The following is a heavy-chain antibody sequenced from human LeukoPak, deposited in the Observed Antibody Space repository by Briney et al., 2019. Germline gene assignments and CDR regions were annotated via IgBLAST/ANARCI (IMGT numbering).Heavy chain of an antibody. J-gene: IGHJ4*02. CDR3: ARDTRSYGSGSYYNAFDY. CDR2: IYYSGST. CDR1: GGSISSGGYY. Sequence: PSQTLSLTCTVSGGSISSGGYYWSWIRQHPGKGLEWIGYIYYSGSTYYNPSPKSRVTISVDTSKNQFSLKLSSVTAADTAVYYCARDTRSYGSGSYYNAFDYWGQGTLVTVSS. V-gene: IGHV4-31*03. D-gene: IGHD3-10*01.